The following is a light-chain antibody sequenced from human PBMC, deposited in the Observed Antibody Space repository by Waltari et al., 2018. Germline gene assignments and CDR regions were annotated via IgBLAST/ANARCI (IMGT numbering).Light chain of an antibody. CDR2: AAS. V-gene: IGKV3-15*01. CDR1: QSVSSN. Sequence: ELVMTPSAATPSLSPGEGVTLSCRTSQSVSSNLAWYQQKPGQAPRFLIYAASTRAPGIPARFSGSGSGTEFTLTISSLQSEDLAVYYCQQYNNWPPMYTFGQGTKLEIK. CDR3: QQYNNWPPMYT. J-gene: IGKJ2*01.